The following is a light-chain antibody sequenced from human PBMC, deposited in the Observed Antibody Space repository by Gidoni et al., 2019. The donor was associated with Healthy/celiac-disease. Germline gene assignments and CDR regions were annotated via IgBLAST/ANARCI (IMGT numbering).Light chain of an antibody. Sequence: PGERATLSCRASQSVSSYLAWYQQKPGQAPRLLIYDASNRATGIPARFSGSGSGTDFTLTISSLEPEDFAVYYCQQRSNWPIFTFGPGTKVDIK. J-gene: IGKJ3*01. CDR2: DAS. V-gene: IGKV3-11*01. CDR3: QQRSNWPIFT. CDR1: QSVSSY.